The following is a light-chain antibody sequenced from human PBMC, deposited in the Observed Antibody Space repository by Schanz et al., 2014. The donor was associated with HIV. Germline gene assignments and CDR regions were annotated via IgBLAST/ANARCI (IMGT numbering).Light chain of an antibody. CDR2: DVI. V-gene: IGLV2-8*01. CDR1: SSDVGGYNY. J-gene: IGLJ2*01. CDR3: SSYTGSNNLL. Sequence: QSALTQPPSASGSPGQSVTISCTGTSSDVGGYNYVSWYQQHPGEAPKLMIYDVIKRPSGVPDRFSGSKSGNTASLTVSGLQAEDEADYYCSSYTGSNNLLFGGGTKLTVL.